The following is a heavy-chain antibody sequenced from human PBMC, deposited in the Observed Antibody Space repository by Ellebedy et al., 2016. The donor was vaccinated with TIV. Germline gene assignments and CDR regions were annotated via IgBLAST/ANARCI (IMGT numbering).Heavy chain of an antibody. CDR3: ARARTILRYFDWLSSSYYFDY. V-gene: IGHV1-69*06. D-gene: IGHD3-9*01. CDR1: GGTFSSYA. J-gene: IGHJ4*02. CDR2: IIPIFGTA. Sequence: SVKVSCXASGGTFSSYAISWVRQAPGQGLEWMGGIIPIFGTANYAQKFQGRVTITADKSTSTAYMELSSLRSEDTAVYYCARARTILRYFDWLSSSYYFDYWGQGTLVTVSS.